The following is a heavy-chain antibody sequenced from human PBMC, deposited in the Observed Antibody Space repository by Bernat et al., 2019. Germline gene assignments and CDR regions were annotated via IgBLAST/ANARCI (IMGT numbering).Heavy chain of an antibody. Sequence: QLQLQESGPGLVKPSETLSLTCTVSGGSISSSSYYWGWIRQPPGKGLEWIGSIYYSGSTYYNPSLKSRVTISVDTPKNQFSLKLSSVTAADTAVYYCASAGAYSSGDYYYYYGMDVWGQGTTVTVSS. J-gene: IGHJ6*02. D-gene: IGHD3-22*01. CDR2: IYYSGST. V-gene: IGHV4-39*01. CDR1: GGSISSSSYY. CDR3: ASAGAYSSGDYYYYYGMDV.